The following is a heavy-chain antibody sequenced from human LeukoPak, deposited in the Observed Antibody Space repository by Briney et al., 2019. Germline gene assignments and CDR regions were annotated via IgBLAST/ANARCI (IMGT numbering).Heavy chain of an antibody. V-gene: IGHV4-31*03. D-gene: IGHD3-10*01. CDR2: IYYTGSV. CDR3: ARDHSYYFGSQTSTLDV. CDR1: GASISTGGFY. J-gene: IGHJ6*02. Sequence: PSETLSLTCTVSGASISTGGFYWTWIRQPPGEGLEWIGYIYYTGSVDYNASLKSRLTISLDTSKNRFSLKLNFVTAADTAVYYCARDHSYYFGSQTSTLDVWGQGTAVTVSS.